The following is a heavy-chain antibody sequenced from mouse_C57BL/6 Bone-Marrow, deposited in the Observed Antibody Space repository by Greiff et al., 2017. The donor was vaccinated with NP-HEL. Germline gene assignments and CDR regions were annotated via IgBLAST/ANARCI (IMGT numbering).Heavy chain of an antibody. J-gene: IGHJ3*01. Sequence: EVKLMESGEGLVKPGGSLKLSCAASGFTFSSYAMSWVRQTPEKRLEWVAYISSGGDYIYYADTVKGRFTISRDNARNTLYLQMSNLKSEDTAMYYCTRAFYWTWFAYWGQGTLVTVSA. CDR1: GFTFSSYA. CDR3: TRAFYWTWFAY. CDR2: ISSGGDYI. V-gene: IGHV5-9-1*02. D-gene: IGHD2-1*01.